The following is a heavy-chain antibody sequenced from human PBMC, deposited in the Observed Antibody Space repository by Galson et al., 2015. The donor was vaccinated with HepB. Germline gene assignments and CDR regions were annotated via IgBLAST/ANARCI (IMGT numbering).Heavy chain of an antibody. J-gene: IGHJ3*02. Sequence: SLRLSCAASGFTFSSYAMSWVRQAPGKGLEWVSAISGSGGSTYYADSVKGRFTISRDNSKNTLYLQMNSLRAEDTAVYYCAKDRPVVVVPAAIGRGAFDIWGQGTMVTVSS. CDR2: ISGSGGST. D-gene: IGHD2-2*02. CDR3: AKDRPVVVVPAAIGRGAFDI. V-gene: IGHV3-23*01. CDR1: GFTFSSYA.